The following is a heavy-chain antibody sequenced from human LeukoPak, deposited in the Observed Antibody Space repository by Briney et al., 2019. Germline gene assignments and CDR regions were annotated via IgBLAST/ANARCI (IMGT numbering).Heavy chain of an antibody. CDR2: IYYSGST. CDR3: ARGGSSSIYGMDV. Sequence: SETLSLTCTVSGGSISSYYWSWFRQPPGKGLEWIGYIYYSGSTNYNPSLKSRVTISVDTSKNQFSLKLSSVTAADTAVYYCARGGSSSIYGMDVWGQGTTVTVSS. CDR1: GGSISSYY. V-gene: IGHV4-59*01. J-gene: IGHJ6*02. D-gene: IGHD6-6*01.